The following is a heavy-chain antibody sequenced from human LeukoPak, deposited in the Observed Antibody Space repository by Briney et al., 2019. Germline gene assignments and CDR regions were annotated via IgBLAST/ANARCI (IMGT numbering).Heavy chain of an antibody. CDR1: GGSFSGYY. J-gene: IGHJ5*02. CDR2: VNHSGST. V-gene: IGHV4-34*01. CDR3: ARGSGYYYVLNWFDP. D-gene: IGHD3-22*01. Sequence: SETLSLTCAVYGGSFSGYYWSWIRQPPGEGLEWIGEVNHSGSTNYNPSLKSRVTISVDTSKNQFSLKLSSVTAADTAVYYCARGSGYYYVLNWFDPWGQGTLVTVSS.